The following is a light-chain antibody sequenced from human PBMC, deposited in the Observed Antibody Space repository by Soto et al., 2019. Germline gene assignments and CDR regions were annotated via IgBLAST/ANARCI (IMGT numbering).Light chain of an antibody. J-gene: IGLJ2*01. CDR3: SSYTSSSTLVV. Sequence: QSALTQPASVSGSPGQSITISCTGTSSDVGGYNYVSWYQQHPGKAPKLMIYDVSNRPSGVSNRCSGSKAGNTASLNSSGLQAEDEADYYGSSYTSSSTLVVFGGGTKLTVL. CDR2: DVS. V-gene: IGLV2-14*01. CDR1: SSDVGGYNY.